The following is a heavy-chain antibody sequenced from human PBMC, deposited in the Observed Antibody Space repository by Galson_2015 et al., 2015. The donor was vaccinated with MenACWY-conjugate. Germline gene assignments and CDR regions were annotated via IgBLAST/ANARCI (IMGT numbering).Heavy chain of an antibody. CDR1: GSSISSGYY. CDR2: IYHSGST. D-gene: IGHD3-22*01. CDR3: ARSGRSSGYYFFDY. V-gene: IGHV4-38-2*02. J-gene: IGHJ4*02. Sequence: ETLSLTCTVSGSSISSGYYWGWIRQPPGKGLEWIGSIYHSGSTYYNPSLKSRVTISVDTSKNQFSLKLSSVTAADTAVYYCARSGRSSGYYFFDYWGQGTLVTVSS.